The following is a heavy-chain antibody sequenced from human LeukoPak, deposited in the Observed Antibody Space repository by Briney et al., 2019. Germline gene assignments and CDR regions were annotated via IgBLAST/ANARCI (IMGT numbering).Heavy chain of an antibody. J-gene: IGHJ6*02. CDR2: INPNSGDT. CDR1: GYTFTGYY. D-gene: IGHD2-15*01. V-gene: IGHV1-2*02. Sequence: ASVKVSCKASGYTFTGYYMHWVRQAPGLGLEWMGWINPNSGDTNYAQRFQGRVTMTSDTSITTAYMELSRLRSDDTAVYYCARGPGVVVVAATNFDYYYYGMDVWGQGTTVTVSS. CDR3: ARGPGVVVVAATNFDYYYYGMDV.